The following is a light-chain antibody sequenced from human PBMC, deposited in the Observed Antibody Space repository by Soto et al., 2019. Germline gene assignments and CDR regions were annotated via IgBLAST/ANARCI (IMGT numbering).Light chain of an antibody. CDR3: CSYAGSYTYV. V-gene: IGLV2-11*01. CDR1: SSDVGGYNY. Sequence: QSVLTQPRSLSVSPGQSVTISCTGTSSDVGGYNYVSWYQQHPGKAPKLMIYDVSKRPSGVPDRFSGSKSGNTASLTISGLQAEDEADYYCCSYAGSYTYVFGTGTKVTVL. J-gene: IGLJ1*01. CDR2: DVS.